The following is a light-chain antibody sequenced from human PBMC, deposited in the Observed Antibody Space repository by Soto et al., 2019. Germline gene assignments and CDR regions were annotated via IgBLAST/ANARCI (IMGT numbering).Light chain of an antibody. CDR2: GAS. CDR3: QQYGSSPPNT. V-gene: IGKV3-20*01. Sequence: ERVMAQSPDTRCVSPGERATLSGGASQSVSNNLAWYQQEPGQAPRLLIYGASSRATGIPDRFSGSGSGTDFTLTTSRLEPEDLAVYHCQQYGSSPPNTFGQGTRLEIK. J-gene: IGKJ5*01. CDR1: QSVSNN.